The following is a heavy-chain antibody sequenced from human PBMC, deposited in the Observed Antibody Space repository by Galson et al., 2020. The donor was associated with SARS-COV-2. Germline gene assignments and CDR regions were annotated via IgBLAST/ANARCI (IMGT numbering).Heavy chain of an antibody. D-gene: IGHD6-13*01. Sequence: SETLSLTCSVSGATISSGSYYWSWIRPPDGKGREWIGRIYPSGSNNYSPSLKSRVTMSLYMSQNQFSLKLSSVTAADTAVYYCAREAGRGQQLVLHWFDPWGQGTLVIVSS. CDR2: IYPSGSN. J-gene: IGHJ5*02. CDR3: AREAGRGQQLVLHWFDP. CDR1: GATISSGSYY. V-gene: IGHV4-61*02.